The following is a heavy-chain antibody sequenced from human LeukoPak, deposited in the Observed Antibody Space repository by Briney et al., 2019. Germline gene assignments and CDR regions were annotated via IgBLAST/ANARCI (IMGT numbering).Heavy chain of an antibody. CDR1: GGSISSSSYY. J-gene: IGHJ3*01. V-gene: IGHV4-39*01. D-gene: IGHD3-22*01. Sequence: SETLSLTCTVSGGSISSSSYYWGWIRQPPGKGLEWISSIYYSGSTYYNPSLKSRVTISIDTSKNQFSLKLSSVIAAATAVYFCAIHDGSGSYGAAFDVWGQGTVVTVSS. CDR3: AIHDGSGSYGAAFDV. CDR2: IYYSGST.